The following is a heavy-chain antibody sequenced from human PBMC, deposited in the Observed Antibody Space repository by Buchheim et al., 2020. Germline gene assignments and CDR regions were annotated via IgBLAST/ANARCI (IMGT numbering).Heavy chain of an antibody. CDR2: INHSGST. CDR1: GGSFSGYY. D-gene: IGHD5-18*01. Sequence: QVQLQQWGAGLLKPSETLSLTCAVYGGSFSGYYWSWIRQPPGKGPEWIGEINHSGSTNYNPSLKSRVTISVDTSKNQFSLKLSSVTAADTAVYYCARGFDSYDVGDVWGQGTT. J-gene: IGHJ6*02. CDR3: ARGFDSYDVGDV. V-gene: IGHV4-34*01.